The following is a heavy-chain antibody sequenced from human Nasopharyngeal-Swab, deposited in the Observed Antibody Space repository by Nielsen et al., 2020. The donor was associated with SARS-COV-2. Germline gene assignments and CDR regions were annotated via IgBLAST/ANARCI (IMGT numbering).Heavy chain of an antibody. CDR3: AKDLRGPYFF. CDR1: GFPFRTYG. CDR2: ISGSGDISGSGGST. D-gene: IGHD2/OR15-2a*01. V-gene: IGHV3-23*01. Sequence: GGSLRLSCVASGFPFRTYGMNWVRQAPGKGLEWVSAISGSGDISGSGGSTYYADSVKGRFTISRDNSKNTLSLQMNSLRADDTAVYYCAKDLRGPYFFWGQGTLVTVSS. J-gene: IGHJ4*02.